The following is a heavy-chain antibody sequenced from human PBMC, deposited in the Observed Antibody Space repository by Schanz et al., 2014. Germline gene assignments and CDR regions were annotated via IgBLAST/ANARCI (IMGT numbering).Heavy chain of an antibody. CDR3: ARGPDSTSADVTRGRRRYYFDY. D-gene: IGHD6-13*01. V-gene: IGHV4-34*01. J-gene: IGHJ4*02. Sequence: QVQLQESGPGLVKPSETLSLNCRISGSINSYYWSWIRQPPGKGLEWIGEINHSGSTNYNPSLKSRVPISVDTSKNQFSLKLSSVTAADTAVYYCARGPDSTSADVTRGRRRYYFDYWGQGTLVTVSS. CDR2: INHSGST. CDR1: GSINSYY.